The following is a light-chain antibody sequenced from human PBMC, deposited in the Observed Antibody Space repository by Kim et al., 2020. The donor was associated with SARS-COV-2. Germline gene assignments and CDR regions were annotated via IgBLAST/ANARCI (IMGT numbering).Light chain of an antibody. CDR2: GKG. J-gene: IGLJ2*01. CDR1: SLRRDY. CDR3: NSRDTSGYRVV. V-gene: IGLV3-19*01. Sequence: ALGQTVRITCQGDSLRRDYASWFQQKPGQAPLLVIYGKGNRPSGIPDRFSGSNSGDTASLTITGAQAEDEADYYCNSRDTSGYRVVFGGETQLTVL.